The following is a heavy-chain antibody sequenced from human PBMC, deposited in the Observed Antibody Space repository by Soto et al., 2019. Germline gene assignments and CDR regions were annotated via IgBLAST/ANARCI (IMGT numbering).Heavy chain of an antibody. Sequence: GSLRHSCAASGFTFSNAWMSWVRQATGKGLEWVGHIKSKTDGGTTDYAAPVKGRFTISRDDSKNTLYLQMNSLKTEDTGVYYCTTLGHYYDTSPLDVWGQGTTVTVSS. V-gene: IGHV3-15*07. CDR2: IKSKTDGGTT. D-gene: IGHD3-22*01. CDR1: GFTFSNAW. CDR3: TTLGHYYDTSPLDV. J-gene: IGHJ6*02.